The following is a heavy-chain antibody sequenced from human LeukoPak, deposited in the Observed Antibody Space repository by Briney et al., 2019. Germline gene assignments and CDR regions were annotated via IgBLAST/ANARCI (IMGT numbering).Heavy chain of an antibody. CDR2: ISGSGGST. CDR3: TGHHQAYSRTY. Sequence: GGSLRLSCAASGFTFSSYGMSWVRQAPGKGLEWVSAISGSGGSTYYADSVKGRFTISRDNAKDTLYLQMSSLRAEDTAVYYCTGHHQAYSRTYWGQGTLVTVSS. CDR1: GFTFSSYG. D-gene: IGHD6-13*01. J-gene: IGHJ4*02. V-gene: IGHV3-23*01.